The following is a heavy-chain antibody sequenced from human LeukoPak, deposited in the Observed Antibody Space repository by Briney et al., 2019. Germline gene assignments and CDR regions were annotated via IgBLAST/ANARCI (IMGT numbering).Heavy chain of an antibody. V-gene: IGHV4-39*01. CDR2: IYYSGST. CDR3: ASSLSYYDYVWGSYLSDYFDY. D-gene: IGHD3-16*02. Sequence: SETLSLTCTVSGGSISSSSYYWGWIRQPPGKGLEWIGSIYYSGSTYYNPSLKSRVTISVDTSKNQFSLKLSSVTAADTAVYYCASSLSYYDYVWGSYLSDYFDYWGQGTLVTVSS. CDR1: GGSISSSSYY. J-gene: IGHJ4*02.